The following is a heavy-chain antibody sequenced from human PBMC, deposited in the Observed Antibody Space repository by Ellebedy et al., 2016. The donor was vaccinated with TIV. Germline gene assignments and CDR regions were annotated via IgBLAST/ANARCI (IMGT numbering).Heavy chain of an antibody. CDR1: GASISISY. V-gene: IGHV4-59*03. CDR3: AGTSIGSFDF. Sequence: MPSETLSLTCTVSGASISISYWSWIRQPPGGGLEWIGYIFHSGSPNYNPALQSRVTISLDASKNQFSLRLSSVAAAETAIYYCAGTSIGSFDFWGQGTMVTVSS. D-gene: IGHD1-1*01. CDR2: IFHSGSP. J-gene: IGHJ3*01.